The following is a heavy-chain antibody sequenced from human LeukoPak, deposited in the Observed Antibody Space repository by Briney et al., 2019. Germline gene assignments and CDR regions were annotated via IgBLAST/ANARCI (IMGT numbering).Heavy chain of an antibody. CDR3: AREGDTAMTAGYHYYMDV. CDR1: GFTFSSYA. J-gene: IGHJ6*03. Sequence: PGRSLRLSCAASGFTFSSYAMHWVRQAPGKGLEWVAVISYDGSNKYYADSVKGRFTISRDNSKNTLYLQMNSLRAEDTAVYYCAREGDTAMTAGYHYYMDVWGKGTTVTVSS. V-gene: IGHV3-30*04. CDR2: ISYDGSNK. D-gene: IGHD5-18*01.